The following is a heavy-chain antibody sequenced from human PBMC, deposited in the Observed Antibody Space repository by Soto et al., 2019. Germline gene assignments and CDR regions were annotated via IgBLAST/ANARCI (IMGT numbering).Heavy chain of an antibody. CDR3: AGGRDTVVRGVMNWFDP. CDR2: ISYDGRNK. Sequence: PGGSLRLSCAASGFTFSSYAMHWVRQAPGKGLEWVALISYDGRNKHYADSVKGRFSISRDNSRNTLYVQMNSLRGEDTAVYYCAGGRDTVVRGVMNWFDPWGQGTLVTVSS. D-gene: IGHD3-10*01. CDR1: GFTFSSYA. V-gene: IGHV3-30*04. J-gene: IGHJ5*02.